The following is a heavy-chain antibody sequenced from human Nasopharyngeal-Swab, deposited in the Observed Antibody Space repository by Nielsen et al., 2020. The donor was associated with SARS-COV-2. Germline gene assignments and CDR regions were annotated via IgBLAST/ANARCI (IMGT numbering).Heavy chain of an antibody. V-gene: IGHV3-23*01. CDR2: IGGVGSPT. CDR1: GFTFDDYA. Sequence: GESLKISCAASGFTFDDYAMHWVWQAPGKGLEWVSAIGGVGSPTFYADSVKGRFTISRDNSKNMLFLQMNSLTADDTAVYYCAKHSPHSPPGDRVFDYWGQGTLVTVSS. J-gene: IGHJ4*02. CDR3: AKHSPHSPPGDRVFDY. D-gene: IGHD7-27*01.